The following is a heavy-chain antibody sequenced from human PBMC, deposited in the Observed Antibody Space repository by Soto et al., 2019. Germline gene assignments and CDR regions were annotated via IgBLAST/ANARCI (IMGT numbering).Heavy chain of an antibody. CDR3: ARERYYDFWSGYFRLLYYFDY. CDR1: GDSVSSSSAA. CDR2: TYYRSKWYN. J-gene: IGHJ4*02. D-gene: IGHD3-3*01. Sequence: PSQTLSLTCAISGDSVSSSSAAWNWIRQSPSRGLEWLGRTYYRSKWYNDYAVSVKSRITINPDTSKNQFSLQLNSVTPEDTAVYYCARERYYDFWSGYFRLLYYFDYWGQGTLVTVSS. V-gene: IGHV6-1*01.